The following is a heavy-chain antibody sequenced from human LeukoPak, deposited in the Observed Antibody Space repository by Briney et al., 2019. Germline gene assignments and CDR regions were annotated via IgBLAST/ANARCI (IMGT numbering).Heavy chain of an antibody. CDR1: GFTFDDYA. J-gene: IGHJ6*02. CDR2: ISWNSGSI. D-gene: IGHD5-24*01. V-gene: IGHV3-9*01. Sequence: GGSLRLSCAASGFTFDDYAMHWVRQAPGKGLEWVSGISWNSGSIGYADSVKGRFTISRDNAKNSLYLQMNSLRAEDTALYYCAKDIRDYYGMDVWGQGTTVTVSS. CDR3: AKDIRDYYGMDV.